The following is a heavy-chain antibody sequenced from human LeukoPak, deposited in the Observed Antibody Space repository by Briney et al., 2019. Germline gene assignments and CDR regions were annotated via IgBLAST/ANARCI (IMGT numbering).Heavy chain of an antibody. Sequence: ASVKVSCKVSVYTLTELSMHWVRQAPGKGLEGMGGFDTEDGETIYAQKFQRRVTITEDTSPDTAYMELSSLTSEDTAVYYCATGGFSAYYYDSSGYYSFDYWGQGTLVTVSS. CDR1: VYTLTELS. D-gene: IGHD3-22*01. J-gene: IGHJ4*02. V-gene: IGHV1-24*01. CDR3: ATGGFSAYYYDSSGYYSFDY. CDR2: FDTEDGET.